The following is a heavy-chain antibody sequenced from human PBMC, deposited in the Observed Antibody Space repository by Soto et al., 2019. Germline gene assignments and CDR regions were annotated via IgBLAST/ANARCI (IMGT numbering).Heavy chain of an antibody. CDR2: IGTAGDT. Sequence: GASLRLSCAASGFTFSNYDMHWVRQVTGKGLEWVSTIGTAGDTYYPGSVKGRFTISRENAKNSLYLQMNSLRAEDTAVYYCARDLQWELPRTSPNFDYWGQGTLVTVSS. J-gene: IGHJ4*02. CDR1: GFTFSNYD. CDR3: ARDLQWELPRTSPNFDY. D-gene: IGHD1-26*01. V-gene: IGHV3-13*01.